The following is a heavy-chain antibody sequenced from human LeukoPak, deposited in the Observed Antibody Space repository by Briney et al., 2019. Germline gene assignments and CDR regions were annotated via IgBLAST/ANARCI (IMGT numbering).Heavy chain of an antibody. CDR3: VARIAAAGRQYYYYCMDV. CDR1: GFTFSSYC. J-gene: IGHJ6*02. CDR2: ISYDGSNK. V-gene: IGHV3-30*03. D-gene: IGHD6-13*01. Sequence: GGSLTLSYSASGFTFSSYCMHGVRQAPGKELEWVAVISYDGSNKYYEGSGKGRFTISRGNSNNTLYLQMNRLRAEDTAVYYCVARIAAAGRQYYYYCMDVWGQGTTVTVSS.